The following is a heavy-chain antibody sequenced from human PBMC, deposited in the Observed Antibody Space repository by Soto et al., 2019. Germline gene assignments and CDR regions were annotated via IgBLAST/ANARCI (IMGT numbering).Heavy chain of an antibody. CDR1: GYTFTGHY. V-gene: IGHV1-2*02. CDR2: IGPESGAT. Sequence: ASVKVSCKASGYTFTGHYIHWVRQAPEQGPEWMGEIGPESGATRYAQKFQGRVTMTRDTSITTVYMELKDLSPDDTAVYYCGRGRSGQIVVFYWGQGTPVTVSS. J-gene: IGHJ4*02. CDR3: GRGRSGQIVVFY. D-gene: IGHD1-26*01.